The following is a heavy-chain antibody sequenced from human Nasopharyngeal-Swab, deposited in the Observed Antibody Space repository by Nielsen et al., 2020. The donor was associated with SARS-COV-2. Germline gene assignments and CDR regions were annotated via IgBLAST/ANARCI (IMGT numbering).Heavy chain of an antibody. D-gene: IGHD3-10*01. V-gene: IGHV2-5*02. Sequence: SGPTLVKPTQTLTLTCTFSGFSLSTSGVGVGWVRQPPGKALEWLALIYWDDDKRYSPSLKSRLAISKDTSKNQVVLTLINLDPVDTATYYCAHRSTADGSGAYMDVLGKGTAVTVSS. J-gene: IGHJ6*03. CDR3: AHRSTADGSGAYMDV. CDR2: IYWDDDK. CDR1: GFSLSTSGVG.